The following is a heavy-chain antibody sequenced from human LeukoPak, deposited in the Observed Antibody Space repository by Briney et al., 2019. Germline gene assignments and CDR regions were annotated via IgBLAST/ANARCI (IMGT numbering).Heavy chain of an antibody. CDR3: ARGRHYDILTGYYASDAFDI. D-gene: IGHD3-9*01. V-gene: IGHV4-34*01. CDR2: INHSGST. J-gene: IGHJ3*02. CDR1: GGSFSGYY. Sequence: PSETLSLTCAVYGGSFSGYYWSRIRQPPGKGLEWIGEINHSGSTNYNPSLKSRVTISVDTSKNQFSLKLSSVTAADTAVYYCARGRHYDILTGYYASDAFDIWGQGTMVTVSS.